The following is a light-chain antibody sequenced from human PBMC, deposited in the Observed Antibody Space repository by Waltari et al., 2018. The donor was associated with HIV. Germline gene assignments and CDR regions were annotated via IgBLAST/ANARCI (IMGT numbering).Light chain of an antibody. J-gene: IGKJ3*01. CDR2: LGS. V-gene: IGKV2-28*01. CDR3: MQARQSTFT. Sequence: DVVMTQSPISLSVSPGESASISCRSSQSLLHSNGDNYLDRYFQKPGQSPQLLIYLGSIRAPGVPDRFSSAGSGTDFTLRISRVEPEDVGVYYCMQARQSTFTFGPGTKIEI. CDR1: QSLLHSNGDNY.